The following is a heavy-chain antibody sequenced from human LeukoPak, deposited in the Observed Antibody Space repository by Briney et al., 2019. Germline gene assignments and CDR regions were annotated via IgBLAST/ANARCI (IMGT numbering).Heavy chain of an antibody. J-gene: IGHJ4*02. D-gene: IGHD2-15*01. V-gene: IGHV3-23*05. CDR3: ARQQRIRHCSEGVCMEGYYFDY. CDR1: GFAFNMFA. CDR2: LRRRASTT. Sequence: GSLRLSCAGTGFAFNMFAIDWVRQAPGKGLEWVSGLRRRASTTNYADSVKGRFTISRDKSQNSVFLQLNSLRPEDTAVYYCARQQRIRHCSEGVCMEGYYFDYWGQGTLVNVSS.